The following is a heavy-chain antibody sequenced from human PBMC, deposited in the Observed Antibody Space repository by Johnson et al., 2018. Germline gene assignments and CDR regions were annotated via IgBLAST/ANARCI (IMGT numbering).Heavy chain of an antibody. V-gene: IGHV3-30*03. CDR3: ARDLRGVVLTATRLYY. Sequence: QVQLVQSGGGVVQPGNSLRLSCTASGFTFSHYGMHWVRLAPGKGLEWVTGISLDGKNQYYIDSVKGRFTISRDNSKNTLYLQMNNLRPADTALYYCARDLRGVVLTATRLYYVGQGTLVTVSS. CDR2: ISLDGKNQ. D-gene: IGHD2-21*02. CDR1: GFTFSHYG. J-gene: IGHJ4*02.